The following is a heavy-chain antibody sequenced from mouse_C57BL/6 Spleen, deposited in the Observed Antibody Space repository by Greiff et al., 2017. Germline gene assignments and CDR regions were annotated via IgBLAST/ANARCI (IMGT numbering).Heavy chain of an antibody. CDR2: ISSGGSYT. CDR1: GFTFSSYG. J-gene: IGHJ4*01. D-gene: IGHD2-4*01. Sequence: DVMLVESGGDLVKPGGSLKLSCADSGFTFSSYGMSWVRQTPDKRLEWVATISSGGSYTYYPDSVKGRFTISRDNAKNTLYLQMSSLKSEDTAMYYCARRYYDYDGYYAMDYWGQGTSVTVSS. CDR3: ARRYYDYDGYYAMDY. V-gene: IGHV5-6*02.